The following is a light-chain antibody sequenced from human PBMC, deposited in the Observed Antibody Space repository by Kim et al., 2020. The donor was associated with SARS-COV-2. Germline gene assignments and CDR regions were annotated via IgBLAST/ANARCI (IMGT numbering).Light chain of an antibody. CDR2: DAS. J-gene: IGKJ5*01. Sequence: GERATLSGRASQSVSSYLAWYQQKPGQAPRLLIYDASNRATGIPARFSGSGSGTDFTLTISSLEPEDFAVYYCQQRSNWPPASGTFGQGTRLEIK. V-gene: IGKV3-11*01. CDR1: QSVSSY. CDR3: QQRSNWPPASGT.